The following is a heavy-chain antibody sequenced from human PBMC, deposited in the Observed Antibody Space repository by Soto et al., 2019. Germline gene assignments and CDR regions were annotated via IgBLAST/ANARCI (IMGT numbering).Heavy chain of an antibody. CDR1: GGSISSGGYY. CDR2: IYYSGST. CDR3: ARDRTVTNLQYYYYGMDV. J-gene: IGHJ6*02. V-gene: IGHV4-31*03. Sequence: SETLSLTCTVSGGSISSGGYYWSWIRQHPGKGLEWIGYIYYSGSTYYNPSLKSRVTISVDTSKNQFSLKLSSVTAADTAVYYCARDRTVTNLQYYYYGMDVWGQGTTVTVSS. D-gene: IGHD4-17*01.